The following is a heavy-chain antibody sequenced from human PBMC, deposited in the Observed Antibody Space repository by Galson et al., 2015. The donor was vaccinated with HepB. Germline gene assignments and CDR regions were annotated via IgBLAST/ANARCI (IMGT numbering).Heavy chain of an antibody. D-gene: IGHD3-9*01. CDR3: ARTRKIVDILEVVGTPRYYFDY. Sequence: SETLSLTCAVYGGSFSGYYWSWIRQPPGKGLEWIGEINHSGSTNYNPSLKSRVTISVDTSKNQFSLKLSSVTAADTAVYYCARTRKIVDILEVVGTPRYYFDYWGQGTLVTVSS. J-gene: IGHJ4*02. CDR2: INHSGST. CDR1: GGSFSGYY. V-gene: IGHV4-34*01.